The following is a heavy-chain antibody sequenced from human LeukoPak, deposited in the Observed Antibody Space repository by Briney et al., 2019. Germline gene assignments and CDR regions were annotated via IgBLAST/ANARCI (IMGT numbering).Heavy chain of an antibody. CDR2: INHSGST. CDR1: GGSFSGYY. J-gene: IGHJ4*02. V-gene: IGHV4-34*01. D-gene: IGHD3-10*01. CDR3: ASSGSYSHVDY. Sequence: PSETLSLTCAVYGGSFSGYYWSWIRQPPGKGLEWIGEINHSGSTNYNPSLKSRVTISVDTSKNQFSPKLSSVTAADTAVYYCASSGSYSHVDYWGQGTLVTVSS.